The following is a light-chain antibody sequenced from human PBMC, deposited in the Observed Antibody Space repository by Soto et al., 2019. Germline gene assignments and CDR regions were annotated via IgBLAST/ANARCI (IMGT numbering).Light chain of an antibody. Sequence: DIQMTQSPSTLSASVGDRVTITCRASQSINIWLAWYQQKPGKAPKVLIYDASSLKSGVPSRFSGSGSGTEFTLTISSLQPDDFATYYCQQYKSYSWTVVQGTKVDSK. CDR1: QSINIW. CDR3: QQYKSYSWT. V-gene: IGKV1-5*01. CDR2: DAS. J-gene: IGKJ1*01.